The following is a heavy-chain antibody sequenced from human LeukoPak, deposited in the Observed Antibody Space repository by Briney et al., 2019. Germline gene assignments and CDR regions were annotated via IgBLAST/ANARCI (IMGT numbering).Heavy chain of an antibody. V-gene: IGHV3-7*01. CDR2: IRQDGNEI. Sequence: PGGSLRLSCAASGFTLSHYWMSWVRQAPGKGLEWVANIRQDGNEIYYVDSVKGRFTISRDNAKNSLYLQMNSLRAEDTAVYYCAREGYSSSWYYFDYWGQGTLVTVSS. D-gene: IGHD6-13*01. J-gene: IGHJ4*02. CDR3: AREGYSSSWYYFDY. CDR1: GFTLSHYW.